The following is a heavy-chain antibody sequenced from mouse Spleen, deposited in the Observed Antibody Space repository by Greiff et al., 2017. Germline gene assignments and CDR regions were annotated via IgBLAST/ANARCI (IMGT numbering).Heavy chain of an antibody. CDR2: INPSTGGT. CDR3: APSEGNYAEAY. D-gene: IGHD2-1*01. Sequence: EVKLVESGPELVKPGASVKISCKASGYSFTGYYMNWVKQSPEKSLEWIGEINPSTGGTTYNQKFKAKATLTVDKSSSTAYMQLKSLTSEDSAVYYCAPSEGNYAEAYWGQGTLVTVSA. CDR1: GYSFTGYY. J-gene: IGHJ3*01. V-gene: IGHV1-42*01.